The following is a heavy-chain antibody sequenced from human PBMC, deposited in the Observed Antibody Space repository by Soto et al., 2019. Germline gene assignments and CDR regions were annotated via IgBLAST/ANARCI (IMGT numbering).Heavy chain of an antibody. CDR2: VNTDGGTT. V-gene: IGHV3-74*01. J-gene: IGHJ4*02. CDR3: IRVTLGATGFDS. D-gene: IGHD1-26*01. Sequence: EVQLVESGGGLVQPGGSLRLSCAASGFTFTNYWMHWVRQAPGKGLVWVSRVNTDGGTTNYADSVKGRFTISRDNANSMLVLQMNSLRAEDTAVYYCIRVTLGATGFDSWGQGTLVTVSS. CDR1: GFTFTNYW.